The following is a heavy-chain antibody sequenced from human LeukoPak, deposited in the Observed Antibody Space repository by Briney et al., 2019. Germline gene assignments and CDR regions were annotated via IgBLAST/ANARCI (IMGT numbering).Heavy chain of an antibody. D-gene: IGHD1-1*01. CDR2: IWFDGSSK. V-gene: IGHV3-33*01. J-gene: IGHJ4*02. Sequence: GGSPRLSCAASGFTFSVHGMHWVRQAPGKGLEWVALIWFDGSSKYYADSVKGRFTISRDNSKNTLYLQMNSLRAEDTAVYYCARDWNDGCLDYWGQGTLVTVSS. CDR3: ARDWNDGCLDY. CDR1: GFTFSVHG.